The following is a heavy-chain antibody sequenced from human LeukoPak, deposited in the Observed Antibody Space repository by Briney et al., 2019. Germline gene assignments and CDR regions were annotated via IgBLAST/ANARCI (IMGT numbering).Heavy chain of an antibody. CDR2: IYYSGST. V-gene: IGHV4-59*01. CDR1: GGSISSYY. J-gene: IGHJ3*02. D-gene: IGHD6-13*01. CDR3: ASTVAAPRAFDI. Sequence: SETLSLTCTVSGGSISSYYWSWIRQPPGKGLEWIGYIYYSGSTNYNPSLKSRVTISVDTSKNQFSLKLSSVTAADTAVYYCASTVAAPRAFDIWGQGTMVTVSS.